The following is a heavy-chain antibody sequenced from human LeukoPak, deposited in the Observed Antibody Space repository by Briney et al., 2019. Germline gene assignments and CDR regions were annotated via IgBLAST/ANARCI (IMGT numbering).Heavy chain of an antibody. CDR3: VNGRVVLRYYFDY. CDR2: ISGSGGST. Sequence: GGSLRLSCAASGFTFSSYAMSWVRQAPGKGLEWVSAISGSGGSTYYADSVKGRFTISRDNSKNTLYLQVNSLRAEDTAVYYCVNGRVVLRYYFDYWGQGTLVTVSS. CDR1: GFTFSSYA. D-gene: IGHD2-15*01. V-gene: IGHV3-23*01. J-gene: IGHJ4*02.